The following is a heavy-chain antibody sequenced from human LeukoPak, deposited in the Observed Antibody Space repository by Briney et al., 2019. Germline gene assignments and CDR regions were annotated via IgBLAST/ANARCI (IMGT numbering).Heavy chain of an antibody. V-gene: IGHV3-23*01. D-gene: IGHD3-22*01. CDR2: ISDNGGRT. CDR1: GFTFSGYA. J-gene: IGHJ4*02. CDR3: ATDREGDPSAYYLV. Sequence: PGGSLRLSCAASGFTFSGYAMSWVRQAPGKGLEWVSTISDNGGRTYYADSVKGRFTISRDNSKSTLFLQMNSLRAEDSAVYHCATDREGDPSAYYLVGGQGTLITVSS.